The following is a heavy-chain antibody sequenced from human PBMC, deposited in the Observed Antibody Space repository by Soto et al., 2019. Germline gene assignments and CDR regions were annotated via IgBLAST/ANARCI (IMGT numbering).Heavy chain of an antibody. D-gene: IGHD7-27*01. CDR1: GFTFDDYA. Sequence: GGSLRLSCAASGFTFDDYAMHWVRQAPGKGLEWVSGISWNSGSIGYADSVKGRFTISRDNAKNSLYLQMNSLRAEDTALYYCAQDQSGDYYYYYGMDVWGQGTTVTVSS. J-gene: IGHJ6*02. V-gene: IGHV3-9*01. CDR3: AQDQSGDYYYYYGMDV. CDR2: ISWNSGSI.